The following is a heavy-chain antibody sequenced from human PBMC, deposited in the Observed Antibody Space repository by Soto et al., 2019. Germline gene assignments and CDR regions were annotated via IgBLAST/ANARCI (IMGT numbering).Heavy chain of an antibody. CDR1: GFTFSSYS. J-gene: IGHJ4*02. CDR3: ARDRWGYYDSSGYTLMIAREIDY. Sequence: GGSLRLSCAASGFTFSSYSMNWVRQAPGKGLEWVSSISSSSSYIYYADSVKGRFTISRDNAKNSLYLQMNSLRAEDTAVYYCARDRWGYYDSSGYTLMIAREIDYWGQGTLVTVSS. CDR2: ISSSSSYI. D-gene: IGHD3-22*01. V-gene: IGHV3-21*01.